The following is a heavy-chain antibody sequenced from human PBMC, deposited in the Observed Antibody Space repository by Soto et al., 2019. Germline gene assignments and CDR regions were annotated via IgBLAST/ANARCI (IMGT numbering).Heavy chain of an antibody. Sequence: EVQLAHSGAEVKKTGESLRVSCKGSGYDFTKHWIGWVRQMPGKGLEWMGTMQPGDSHVMYSPSFQGQVSISADTSVTTAYLQWSSLTASDSATYYCVSHMPGEYGMDVWGHGTTVTVSS. CDR1: GYDFTKHW. CDR3: VSHMPGEYGMDV. CDR2: MQPGDSHV. V-gene: IGHV5-51*01. J-gene: IGHJ6*02. D-gene: IGHD2-2*01.